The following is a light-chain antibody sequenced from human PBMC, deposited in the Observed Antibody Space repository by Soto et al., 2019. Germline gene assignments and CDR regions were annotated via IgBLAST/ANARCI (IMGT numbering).Light chain of an antibody. V-gene: IGKV1-5*03. J-gene: IGKJ1*01. CDR1: QSISSW. CDR2: RAS. CDR3: QRGNSSPGA. Sequence: DIQMTQSPSTLPASVGDRVAITCRASQSISSWLAWYQQKPGEAPKLLVYRASNLESGVPSRFSGSGSGTEFALAGGSLQPDDFATEYCQRGNSSPGACGQGTRGEV.